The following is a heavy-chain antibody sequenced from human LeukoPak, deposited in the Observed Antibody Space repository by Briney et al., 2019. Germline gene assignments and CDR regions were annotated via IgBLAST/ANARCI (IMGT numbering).Heavy chain of an antibody. CDR1: GFTFSSYG. J-gene: IGHJ5*02. V-gene: IGHV3-30*18. D-gene: IGHD1-26*01. Sequence: GGSLRLSCVASGFTFSSYGMHWVRQAPGKGLEWVAVISYDGSNKYYADSVKGRFTISRDNSKNTLYLQMNSLRAEDTAVYYCAKNSGSYSDWFDPWGQGTLVTVSS. CDR3: AKNSGSYSDWFDP. CDR2: ISYDGSNK.